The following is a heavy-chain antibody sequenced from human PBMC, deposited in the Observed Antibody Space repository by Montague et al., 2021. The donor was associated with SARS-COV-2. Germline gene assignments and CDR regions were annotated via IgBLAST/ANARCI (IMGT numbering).Heavy chain of an antibody. CDR3: VKSGGGTFFET. CDR2: IWSDGSHK. J-gene: IGHJ5*02. CDR1: GFSLTDNG. D-gene: IGHD1-26*01. Sequence: SLRLSCAVSGFSLTDNGMFWVRQAPGKGLEWVAVIWSDGSHKNYGDSVKGRFTVSRDISTNTLFLLMSSLRVDDTAVYYCVKSGGGTFFETWGQGTLVTV. V-gene: IGHV3-33*06.